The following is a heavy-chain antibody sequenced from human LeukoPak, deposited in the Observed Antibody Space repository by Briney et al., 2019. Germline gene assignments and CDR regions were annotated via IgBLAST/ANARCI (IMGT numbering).Heavy chain of an antibody. CDR2: IYYSGST. Sequence: PSETLSLTCTVSGGSISSSSYYWGWIRQPPGKGLEWIGSIYYSGSTYYNPSLKSRVTISVDTSKNQFSLKLSSVTAADTAVYYCARDRGISGEGFDPWGQGTLVTVSS. D-gene: IGHD1-26*01. V-gene: IGHV4-39*07. CDR3: ARDRGISGEGFDP. CDR1: GGSISSSSYY. J-gene: IGHJ5*02.